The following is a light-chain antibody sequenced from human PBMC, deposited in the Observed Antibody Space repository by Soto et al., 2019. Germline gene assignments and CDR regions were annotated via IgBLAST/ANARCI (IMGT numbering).Light chain of an antibody. CDR3: QQFRSFPIT. Sequence: DIQLTQSPSSVSASVGDRVTITCRASQGIGSWLAWYQHKPGKAPKLLIDGASTLQTGVPSRFSGSGSGTDFTLTISSLQPEDFATYYCQQFRSFPITFGQGTRLEIK. CDR2: GAS. CDR1: QGIGSW. J-gene: IGKJ5*01. V-gene: IGKV1-12*01.